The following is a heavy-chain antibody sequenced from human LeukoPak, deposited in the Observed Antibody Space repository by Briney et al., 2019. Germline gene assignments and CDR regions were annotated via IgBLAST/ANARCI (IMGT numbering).Heavy chain of an antibody. CDR1: GGSINDYY. V-gene: IGHV4-59*01. J-gene: IGHJ6*04. Sequence: SETLSLTCTVSGGSINDYYWTWIRQPPGKGLHWLGHIYYSGSTKYNPSLNNRVTMSVDTSKNQFSLKLGAVTAADTAVYYCARVYTSGWPRTADVWGKGTRVTVSS. CDR2: IYYSGST. CDR3: ARVYTSGWPRTADV. D-gene: IGHD6-19*01.